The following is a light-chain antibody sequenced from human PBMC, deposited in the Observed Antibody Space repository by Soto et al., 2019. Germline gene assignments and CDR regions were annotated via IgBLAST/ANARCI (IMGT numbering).Light chain of an antibody. CDR3: QQYGSSPRIT. CDR1: QSVSSSY. J-gene: IGKJ5*01. V-gene: IGKV3-20*01. CDR2: GAS. Sequence: EIVLTQSPGTLSLSPGERATLSCRTCQSVSSSYLAWYQQNPGQATRLLIYGASSRATGIPDRFSGSGSGTDFTLTISRLEPEDFAVYYCQQYGSSPRITFGQGTRLE.